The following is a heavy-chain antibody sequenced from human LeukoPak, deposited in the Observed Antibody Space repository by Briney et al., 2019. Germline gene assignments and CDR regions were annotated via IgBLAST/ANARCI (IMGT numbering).Heavy chain of an antibody. CDR2: INPHSGGT. J-gene: IGHJ6*03. CDR1: GYTFTDFY. D-gene: IGHD3-10*01. Sequence: ASVKVSCKASGYTFTDFYMLWGRQTPGQGLEWMGWINPHSGGTDYAQTFQGRVTMTRDTSTSTAYMELSRLRYDDTAVYHCARGHGSYYYYMDVWGMGTTVTVSS. V-gene: IGHV1-2*02. CDR3: ARGHGSYYYYMDV.